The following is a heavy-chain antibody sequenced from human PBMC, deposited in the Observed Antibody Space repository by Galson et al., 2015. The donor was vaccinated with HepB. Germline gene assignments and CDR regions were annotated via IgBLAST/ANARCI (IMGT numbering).Heavy chain of an antibody. CDR2: MSFDGGYK. D-gene: IGHD3-16*01. Sequence: SLRLSCAASGFTFSSYAIEWVRQAPGKGLEWVAVMSFDGGYKYYADSVKGRFTISRDNSKNTLYLQMNSLRAEDTAVYYCARAAQSFMMGPSYVYYYAMDVWGQGTTVTVSS. CDR1: GFTFSSYA. CDR3: ARAAQSFMMGPSYVYYYAMDV. V-gene: IGHV3-30*04. J-gene: IGHJ6*02.